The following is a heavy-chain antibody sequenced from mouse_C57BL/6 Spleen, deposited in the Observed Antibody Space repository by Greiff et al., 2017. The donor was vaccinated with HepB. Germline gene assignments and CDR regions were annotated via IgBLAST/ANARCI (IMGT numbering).Heavy chain of an antibody. D-gene: IGHD2-13*01. CDR1: GYTFTDYE. V-gene: IGHV1-15*01. CDR2: IDPETGGT. CDR3: TRGYYGAY. J-gene: IGHJ2*01. Sequence: VKLQESGAELVRPGASVTLSCKASGYTFTDYEMHWVKQTPVHGLEWIGAIDPETGGTAYNQKFKGKAILTADKSSSTAYMELRSLTSEDSAVYYCTRGYYGAYWGQGTTLTVSS.